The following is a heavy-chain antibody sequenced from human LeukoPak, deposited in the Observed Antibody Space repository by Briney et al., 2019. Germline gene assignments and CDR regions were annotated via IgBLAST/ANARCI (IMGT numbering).Heavy chain of an antibody. CDR3: ARGGLIVATITDYFDY. CDR1: GYTFTGYY. V-gene: IGHV1-2*02. J-gene: IGHJ4*02. CDR2: INPNSGGT. D-gene: IGHD5-12*01. Sequence: ASVKVSCKASGYTFTGYYVHWVRQAPGQGLEWMGWINPNSGGTNYAQKFQGRVTMTRDTSISTAYMELSRLRSDDTAVYYCARGGLIVATITDYFDYWGQGTLVTVSS.